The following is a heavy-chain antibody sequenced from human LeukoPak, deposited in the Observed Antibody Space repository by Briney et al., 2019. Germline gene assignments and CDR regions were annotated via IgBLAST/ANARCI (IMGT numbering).Heavy chain of an antibody. CDR1: GFTFSSYA. D-gene: IGHD3-22*01. CDR3: ARDFVLYDSSGYDAFFDY. V-gene: IGHV3-30*04. J-gene: IGHJ4*02. CDR2: ISYDGSNK. Sequence: GGSLRLSCAASGFTFSSYAMHWVRQAPGKGLEWVAVISYDGSNKYYADSVKGRFTISRDNSKNTLYLQMNSLRAEDTAVYYCARDFVLYDSSGYDAFFDYWGQGTLVTVSS.